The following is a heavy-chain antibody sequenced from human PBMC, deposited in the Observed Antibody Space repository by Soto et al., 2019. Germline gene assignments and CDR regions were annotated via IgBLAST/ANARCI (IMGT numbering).Heavy chain of an antibody. V-gene: IGHV4-4*02. CDR3: ARRGGSSVTSTGFDY. Sequence: SETLSLTCAVSGGSISSSNWWSWVRQPPGKGLEWIGEIYHSGSTNYNPSLKSRVTISVDKSKNQFSLKLSPVTAADTAVYYCARRGGSSVTSTGFDYWGQGTLVTVSS. J-gene: IGHJ4*02. CDR2: IYHSGST. D-gene: IGHD2-15*01. CDR1: GGSISSSNW.